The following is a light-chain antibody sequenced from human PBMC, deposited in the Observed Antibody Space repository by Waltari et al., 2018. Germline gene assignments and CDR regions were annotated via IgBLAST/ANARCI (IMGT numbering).Light chain of an antibody. J-gene: IGLJ3*02. V-gene: IGLV8-61*01. CDR2: KAN. CDR1: SGALSTTSY. CDR3: ALYMGSGIWV. Sequence: QTVVPQEPSLSVSPGGQGTLTCASSSGALSTTSYATWYQQTPGQAPRTLVYKANARSSGVPDRFSGSILGNTAALTITGAQADDESDYYCALYMGSGIWVFGGGTRLTVL.